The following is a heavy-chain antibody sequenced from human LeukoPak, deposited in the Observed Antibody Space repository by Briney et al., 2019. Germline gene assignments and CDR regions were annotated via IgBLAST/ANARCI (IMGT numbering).Heavy chain of an antibody. V-gene: IGHV4-38-2*01. CDR1: GYSISSGYY. Sequence: PSETLSLACAVSGYSISSGYYWGWIRQPPGKGLEWIGSIYHSGSTYYNPSLKSRVTISVDTSKNQVSLKLSSVTAADTAVYYCARGPFYYGSGSYGYYYYMDVWGKGTTVTVSS. CDR2: IYHSGST. J-gene: IGHJ6*03. D-gene: IGHD3-10*01. CDR3: ARGPFYYGSGSYGYYYYMDV.